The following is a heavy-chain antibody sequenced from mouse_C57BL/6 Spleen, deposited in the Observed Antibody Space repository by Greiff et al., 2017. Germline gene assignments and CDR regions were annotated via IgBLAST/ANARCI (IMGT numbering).Heavy chain of an antibody. CDR1: GYAFSSYW. J-gene: IGHJ4*01. D-gene: IGHD1-1*01. CDR3: ARSEYYGSSPYAMDY. V-gene: IGHV1-80*01. CDR2: IYPGDGDT. Sequence: QVQLKESGAELVKPGASVKISCKASGYAFSSYWMNWVKQRPGKGLEWIGQIYPGDGDTNYNGKFKGKATLTADKSSSTAYMQLSSLTSEDSAVYFCARSEYYGSSPYAMDYWGQGTSVTVSS.